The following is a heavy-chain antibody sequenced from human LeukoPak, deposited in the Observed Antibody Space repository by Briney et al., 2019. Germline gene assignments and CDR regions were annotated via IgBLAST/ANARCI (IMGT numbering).Heavy chain of an antibody. CDR1: GFTFSSYS. Sequence: PGGSLRLSCAASGFTFSSYSMNWVRQAPGKGLEWVSYISSSSSTIYYADSVKGRFTISRDNAKNSLYLQMNSLRAEDTAVYYCARDPFEIAAAGREFDYWGQGTLVNVSS. D-gene: IGHD6-13*01. J-gene: IGHJ4*02. CDR3: ARDPFEIAAAGREFDY. CDR2: ISSSSSTI. V-gene: IGHV3-48*04.